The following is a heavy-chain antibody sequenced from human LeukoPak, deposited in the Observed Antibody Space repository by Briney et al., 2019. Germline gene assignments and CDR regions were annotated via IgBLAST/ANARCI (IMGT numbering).Heavy chain of an antibody. J-gene: IGHJ4*02. Sequence: SETLSLTCAVYGGSFSGYYWSWIRQPPGKGLEWIGEINHSGSTNYNPSLKSRVTISVDTSKNQFSLKLSSVTAADTAVYYCARSSRYCSSTSCARNDYWGQGTLVTVSS. CDR2: INHSGST. CDR3: ARSSRYCSSTSCARNDY. V-gene: IGHV4-34*01. CDR1: GGSFSGYY. D-gene: IGHD2-2*01.